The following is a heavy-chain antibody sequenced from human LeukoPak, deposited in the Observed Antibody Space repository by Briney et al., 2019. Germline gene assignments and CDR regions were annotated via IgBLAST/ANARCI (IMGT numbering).Heavy chain of an antibody. D-gene: IGHD2/OR15-2a*01. CDR1: GDSTSNINYY. V-gene: IGHV4-39*01. Sequence: SGTLSLTCTVSGDSTSNINYYWGWIRQPPGKGLEWIGSIYYSGSTYYNPSLKSRVTISVDTSKNQVSLKLSSVTAADTAVYYCARHRTFFDSWGQGTLVTVSS. J-gene: IGHJ4*02. CDR2: IYYSGST. CDR3: ARHRTFFDS.